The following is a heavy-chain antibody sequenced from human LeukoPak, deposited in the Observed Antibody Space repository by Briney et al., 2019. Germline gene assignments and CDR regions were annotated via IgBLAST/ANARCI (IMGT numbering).Heavy chain of an antibody. CDR2: ISAGGST. CDR3: ANLKYDY. D-gene: IGHD3-9*01. Sequence: GGSLRLSCAASRFTFRNYALSWVRQAPGKGLEWVSTISAGGSTYYADSVKGRFTVSRDNSKNTLSLQINSLRAEDTAVYYCANLKYDYWGQGTLVTVSS. V-gene: IGHV3-23*01. J-gene: IGHJ4*02. CDR1: RFTFRNYA.